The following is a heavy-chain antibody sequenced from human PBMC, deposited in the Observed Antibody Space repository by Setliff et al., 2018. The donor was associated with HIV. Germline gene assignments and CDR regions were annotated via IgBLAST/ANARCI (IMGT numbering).Heavy chain of an antibody. CDR2: IYYSGST. CDR1: GGSVSGGSYY. V-gene: IGHV4-61*01. Sequence: PSETLSLTCTVSGGSVSGGSYYWGWIRQPPGKGLEWIGYIYYSGSTNYNPSLKSRVTISLDTSKNQFSLKLTSVTAADTAVYYCASAGSGTRAPPRYWGQGTLVTVSS. CDR3: ASAGSGTRAPPRY. J-gene: IGHJ4*02. D-gene: IGHD1-1*01.